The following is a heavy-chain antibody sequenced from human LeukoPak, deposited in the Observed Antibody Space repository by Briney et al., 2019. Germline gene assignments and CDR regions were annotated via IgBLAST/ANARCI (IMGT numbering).Heavy chain of an antibody. CDR1: GFPLSSYS. J-gene: IGHJ4*02. CDR3: VRVKGSYFDY. D-gene: IGHD2-15*01. CDR2: ISSSGSAI. Sequence: PGGSLRLSCAASGFPLSSYSINWVRQAPGKGLAWVSYISSSGSAIYYVDSVKGRFTVSRDNAKNSLFLQMNSPRAEDTAVYYCVRVKGSYFDYWGQGALVTVSS. V-gene: IGHV3-48*01.